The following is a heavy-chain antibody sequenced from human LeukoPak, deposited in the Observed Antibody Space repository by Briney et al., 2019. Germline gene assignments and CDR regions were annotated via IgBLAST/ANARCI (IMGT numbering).Heavy chain of an antibody. CDR3: TSDGPRSSGYPDT. CDR2: IYYSGST. V-gene: IGHV4-31*03. J-gene: IGHJ4*02. CDR1: GDSISSGGHF. Sequence: PSQTLSLTCTVSGDSISSGGHFWSWIRQHPGKGLEWIGYIYYSGSTYYNPSLKSRVTISVDTSKNQFSLRLNSVTAADTAVYYCTSDGPRSSGYPDTWGQGTLVTVSS. D-gene: IGHD3-22*01.